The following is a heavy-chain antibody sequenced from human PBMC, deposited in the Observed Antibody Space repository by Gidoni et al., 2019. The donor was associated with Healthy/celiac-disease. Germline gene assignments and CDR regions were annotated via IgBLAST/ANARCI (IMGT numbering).Heavy chain of an antibody. CDR3: AREVNWFDP. CDR2: IYSSGST. CDR1: GGSISSSSHY. J-gene: IGHJ5*02. V-gene: IGHV4-39*07. Sequence: QLQLQESAPGLVKPSETLSLTCTVYGGSISSSSHYWGWIRQPPGKGLEWIGRIYSSGSTYYNPSLKSRVTISVDTSKNQFSLKLSSVTAADTAVYYCAREVNWFDPWGQGTLVTVSS.